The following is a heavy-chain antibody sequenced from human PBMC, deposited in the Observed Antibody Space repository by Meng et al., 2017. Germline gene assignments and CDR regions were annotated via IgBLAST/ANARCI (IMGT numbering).Heavy chain of an antibody. D-gene: IGHD6-19*01. CDR3: HSGWYQAGDDY. CDR2: IIPIFGTA. J-gene: IGHJ4*02. Sequence: QGQLVKLGAGGKRPWSSVKVSCKASGGPFSSYAISWVRQAPGQGLEWMGGIIPIFGTANYAQKFQGRVTITADKSTSTAYMELSSLRSEDTAVYYCHSGWYQAGDDYWGQGTLVTVSS. V-gene: IGHV1-69*06. CDR1: GGPFSSYA.